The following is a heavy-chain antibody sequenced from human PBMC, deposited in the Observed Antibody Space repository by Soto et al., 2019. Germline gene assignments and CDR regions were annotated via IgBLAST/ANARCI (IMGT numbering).Heavy chain of an antibody. D-gene: IGHD1-1*01. CDR2: IYYSGST. V-gene: IGHV4-31*03. CDR3: ARGRYLRYYYYGMYV. CDR1: GGSISSGGYY. J-gene: IGHJ6*02. Sequence: QEQLQESGPGLVKPSQTLSLTCTVSGGSISSGGYYWSWIRQHPGKGLEWIGYIYYSGSTYYNPSLKSRVTISVDTSKNQFSLKLSSVTAADTAVYYCARGRYLRYYYYGMYVWGQGTTVTVSS.